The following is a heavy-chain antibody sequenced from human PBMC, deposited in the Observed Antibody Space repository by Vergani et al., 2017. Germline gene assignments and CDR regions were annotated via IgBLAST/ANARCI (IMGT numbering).Heavy chain of an antibody. CDR3: AKAHPAQQLVPDYFDY. CDR2: ISSSGSTI. Sequence: EVQLLEPGGGLVQPGGSLRLSCAASGFTFSSYEMNWVRQAPGKGLEWVSYISSSGSTIYYADSVKGRFTISRDNSKNTLYLQMNSLRAEDTAVYYCAKAHPAQQLVPDYFDYWGQGTLVTVSS. V-gene: IGHV3-48*03. CDR1: GFTFSSYE. J-gene: IGHJ4*02. D-gene: IGHD6-13*01.